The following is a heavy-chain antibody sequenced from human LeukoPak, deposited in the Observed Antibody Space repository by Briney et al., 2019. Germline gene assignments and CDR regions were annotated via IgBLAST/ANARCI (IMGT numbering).Heavy chain of an antibody. CDR1: GGSISSCY. V-gene: IGHV4-59*01. Sequence: PSETLSLTCTVSGGSISSCYWSWIRQPPGKGLEWIGYIHNTGSTNYNPSLKGRVTISVDTSKNQFSLKLSSVTTADTAVYHCSSGSGYRIENWGQGTPVTVSS. J-gene: IGHJ4*02. CDR2: IHNTGST. CDR3: SSGSGYRIEN. D-gene: IGHD6-13*01.